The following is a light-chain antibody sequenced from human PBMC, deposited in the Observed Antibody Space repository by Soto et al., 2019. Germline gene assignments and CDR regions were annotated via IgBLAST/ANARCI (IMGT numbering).Light chain of an antibody. CDR3: QQYSCSPQT. CDR2: GAS. CDR1: QSVSSSY. Sequence: ESLLTQSLCTLSLSPGKRATLSCRASQSVSSSYLAWYQQKPGQTPRLLIYGASSRATGIPDRFSGSGSGTDFTLTISRLELEFFSEDSCQQYSCSPQTLGQGTKLDIK. J-gene: IGKJ1*01. V-gene: IGKV3-20*01.